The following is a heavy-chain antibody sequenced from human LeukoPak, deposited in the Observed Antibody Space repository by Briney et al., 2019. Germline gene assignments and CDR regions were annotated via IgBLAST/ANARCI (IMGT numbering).Heavy chain of an antibody. CDR2: IIPIFGTA. V-gene: IGHV1-69*06. J-gene: IGHJ4*02. CDR3: ARGEVDTAMVYFDY. Sequence: SVKVSCKASGGTFSSYAISWVRQAPGQGLEWMGGIIPIFGTANYAQKFQSRVTITADKSTSTAYMELSSLRSDDTAVYYCARGEVDTAMVYFDYWGQGTLVTVSS. CDR1: GGTFSSYA. D-gene: IGHD5-18*01.